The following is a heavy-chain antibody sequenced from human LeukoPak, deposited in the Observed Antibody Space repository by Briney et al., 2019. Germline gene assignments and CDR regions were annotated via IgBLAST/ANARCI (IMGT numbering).Heavy chain of an antibody. CDR2: IKPDGGES. V-gene: IGHV3-7*01. CDR1: GFTFNTYW. Sequence: GGSLRLSCAAPGFTFNTYWMSWVRQAPGKGLEWVANIKPDGGESYYADSVKGRFSISRDNTKNSLYLQMNSLRAEDTAVYYCARDVRSGLNYFVFADYWGQGTLVTVSS. J-gene: IGHJ4*02. D-gene: IGHD3-10*02. CDR3: ARDVRSGLNYFVFADY.